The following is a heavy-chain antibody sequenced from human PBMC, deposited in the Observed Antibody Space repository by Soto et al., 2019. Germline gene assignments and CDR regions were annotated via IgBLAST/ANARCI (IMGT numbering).Heavy chain of an antibody. J-gene: IGHJ3*02. CDR3: ATEDSSGYGATGNAFDI. V-gene: IGHV1-24*01. Sequence: ASVKVSCKVSGYTLTELSMHWVRQAPGKGLEWMGGFDPEDGETIYAQKFQGRVTMTEDTSTDTAYMELSSLRSEDTAVYYCATEDSSGYGATGNAFDIWGQGTMVTVSS. CDR1: GYTLTELS. CDR2: FDPEDGET. D-gene: IGHD3-22*01.